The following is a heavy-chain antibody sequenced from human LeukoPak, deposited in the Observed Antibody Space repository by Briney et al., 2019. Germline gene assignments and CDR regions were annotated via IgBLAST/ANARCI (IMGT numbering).Heavy chain of an antibody. J-gene: IGHJ6*03. Sequence: SETLSLTCTVSGGSISSYYWSWIRQPPGKGLEWIGYIYYSGSTNYNPSLKSRVTISVDTSKNQFSLKLSSVTAADTAVYYCARRNIVATGYYYMDVWGKGTTVTVSS. CDR1: GGSISSYY. CDR2: IYYSGST. V-gene: IGHV4-59*08. CDR3: ARRNIVATGYYYMDV. D-gene: IGHD5-12*01.